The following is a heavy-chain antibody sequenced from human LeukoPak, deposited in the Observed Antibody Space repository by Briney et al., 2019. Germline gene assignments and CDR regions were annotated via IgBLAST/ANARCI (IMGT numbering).Heavy chain of an antibody. Sequence: GGSLRLSCAASGFTFSSYSMNWVRQAPGKGLEWVSYISSTSSTIYYADSVKGRFTISRDNSKNTLYLQMNSLRAEDTAVYYCAKDSTSLWELLDYWGQGTLVTVSS. CDR1: GFTFSSYS. CDR2: ISSTSSTI. D-gene: IGHD1-26*01. J-gene: IGHJ4*02. V-gene: IGHV3-48*01. CDR3: AKDSTSLWELLDY.